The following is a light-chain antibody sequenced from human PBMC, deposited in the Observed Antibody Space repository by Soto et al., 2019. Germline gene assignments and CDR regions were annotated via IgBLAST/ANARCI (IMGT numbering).Light chain of an antibody. J-gene: IGKJ1*01. CDR2: DAS. V-gene: IGKV1-5*01. CDR3: QQYHTFWT. CDR1: QTITRW. Sequence: DIQMTQSPSTLSASVGDRVTIACRANQTITRWLAWYQQNPGKAPKLLIFDASTLESGVPSRFSGSGYGTEFTLTISSLQPEDFATYYCQQYHTFWTFGQGTTVEVK.